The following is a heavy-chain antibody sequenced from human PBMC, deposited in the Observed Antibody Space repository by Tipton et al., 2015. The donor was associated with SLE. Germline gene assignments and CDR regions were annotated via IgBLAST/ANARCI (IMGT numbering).Heavy chain of an antibody. Sequence: TLSLTCAVYGGSFGGYHWRWIRDRRRKGLEWRGEVNDRGSTNYNPCLKRRVTISVDTSKNQFSLKLSSVTAADTAVYYCAVRYCRRTSCHRCFEIWG. J-gene: IGHJ3*02. CDR2: VNDRGST. D-gene: IGHD2-2*01. CDR1: GGSFGGYH. V-gene: IGHV4-34*01. CDR3: AVRYCRRTSCHRCFEI.